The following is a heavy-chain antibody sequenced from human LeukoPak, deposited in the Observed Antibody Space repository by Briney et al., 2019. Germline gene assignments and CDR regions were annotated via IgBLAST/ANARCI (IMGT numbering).Heavy chain of an antibody. CDR3: ARDECSGGSYYYYYYGMDV. J-gene: IGHJ6*04. CDR1: GFTFSSYW. Sequence: GGSLRLSCAASGFTFSSYWMSWVRQAPGKGLEWVANIRQDGSEKYYVDSVKGRFTISRDNAKNSLYLQMNSLRAEDTAVYYCARDECSGGSYYYYYYGMDVWGKGTTVTVSS. V-gene: IGHV3-7*03. CDR2: IRQDGSEK. D-gene: IGHD2-15*01.